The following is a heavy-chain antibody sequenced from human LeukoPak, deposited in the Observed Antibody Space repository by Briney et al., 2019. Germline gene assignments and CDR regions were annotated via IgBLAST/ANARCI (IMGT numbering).Heavy chain of an antibody. CDR2: ISAYNGNT. V-gene: IGHV1-18*04. J-gene: IGHJ4*02. D-gene: IGHD6-19*01. CDR1: GYTFTSYG. CDR3: ARAPSSGWSLYYFDY. Sequence: GASVKVSCKASGYTFTSYGISWVRQAPGQGLEWMGWISAYNGNTNYAQKLQGRVTVTTDTSTSTAYMELRSLRSDDTAVYYCARAPSSGWSLYYFDYWGQGTLVTVSS.